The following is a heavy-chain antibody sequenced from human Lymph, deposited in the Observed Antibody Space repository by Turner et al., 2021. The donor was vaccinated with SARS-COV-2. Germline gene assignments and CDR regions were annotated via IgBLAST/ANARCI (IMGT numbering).Heavy chain of an antibody. CDR2: ISYDGSNK. D-gene: IGHD3-10*01. CDR3: AREMGSGSDY. Sequence: HVQLVESGGGVVQPGRSLRLSCTASGFTFSSYAMHWVRQAPGKGLEWVSLISYDGSNKYYADSVKGRFTISRDNSKNTLYLQMNSLRTEDTAVYYCAREMGSGSDYWGQGTLVTVSS. V-gene: IGHV3-30*04. CDR1: GFTFSSYA. J-gene: IGHJ4*02.